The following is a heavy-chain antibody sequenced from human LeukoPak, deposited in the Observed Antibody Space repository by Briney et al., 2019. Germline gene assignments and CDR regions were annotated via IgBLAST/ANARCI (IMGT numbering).Heavy chain of an antibody. CDR2: INPNGDST. J-gene: IGHJ4*02. D-gene: IGHD2-2*01. CDR1: GYTFTNYY. CDR3: ARDWGYCSSTSCRDY. Sequence: ASVKVSCKASGYTFTNYYLHWVRQAPGQGLEWMGIINPNGDSTNYAQKFQGRVTMTRDMSTSTVYMELSSLRSEDTAVYYCARDWGYCSSTSCRDYWGQGTLVTVSS. V-gene: IGHV1-46*01.